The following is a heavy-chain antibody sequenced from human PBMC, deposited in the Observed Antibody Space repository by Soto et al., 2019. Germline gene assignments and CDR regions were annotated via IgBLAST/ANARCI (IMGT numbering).Heavy chain of an antibody. CDR1: GGSISSYY. CDR3: AREGVSSTWYYYYAMDV. V-gene: IGHV4-59*01. D-gene: IGHD6-13*01. CDR2: ISYSGST. Sequence: PSETLSLTCTVSGGSISSYYWNWIRQPPGKGLEWIGYISYSGSTNYNPSLKIRVTISVDTSKKQFSLKLSSVTAADTAVYYCAREGVSSTWYYYYAMDVWGQGTTVTVSS. J-gene: IGHJ6*02.